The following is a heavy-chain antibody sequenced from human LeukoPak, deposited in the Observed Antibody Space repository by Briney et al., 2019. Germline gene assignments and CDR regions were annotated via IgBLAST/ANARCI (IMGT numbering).Heavy chain of an antibody. J-gene: IGHJ5*02. D-gene: IGHD6-6*01. CDR2: IIPIFGTA. V-gene: IGHV1-69*01. CDR1: GGTFSSYA. CDR3: ARGGIAARQYNWFDP. Sequence: GASVKVSCKASGGTFSSYAISWVRQAPGQGLEWMGGIIPIFGTANYAQKFQGRVTITADESTSTAYMELRSLRSDDTAVYYCARGGIAARQYNWFDPWGQGTLVTVSS.